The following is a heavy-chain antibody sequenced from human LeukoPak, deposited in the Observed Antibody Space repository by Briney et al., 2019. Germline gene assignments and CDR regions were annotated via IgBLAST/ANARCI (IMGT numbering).Heavy chain of an antibody. CDR2: IYSGGST. CDR1: GFTFSSYG. CDR3: AKGTGAARPLRAEYFQH. J-gene: IGHJ1*01. Sequence: GGSLRLSCAASGFTFSSYGMHWVRQAPGKGLEWVSVIYSGGSTYYADSVKGRFTISRDNSKNTLYLQMNSLRAEDTAVYYCAKGTGAARPLRAEYFQHWGQGTLVTVSS. D-gene: IGHD6-6*01. V-gene: IGHV3-NL1*01.